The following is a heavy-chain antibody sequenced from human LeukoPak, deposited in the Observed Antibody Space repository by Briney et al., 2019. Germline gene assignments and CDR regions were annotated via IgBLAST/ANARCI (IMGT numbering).Heavy chain of an antibody. CDR1: GGSISSGDYY. CDR3: ARIGDYGEDAFDV. D-gene: IGHD4-17*01. Sequence: SETLSLTCTVSGGSISSGDYYWRWNRQPPGKGLEWIGYIYYSGSTYYNPSLKSRVTISVDTSKNQFSLRLSSVTAAGTAVYYCARIGDYGEDAFDVWGQGTMVTVSS. V-gene: IGHV4-30-4*08. CDR2: IYYSGST. J-gene: IGHJ3*01.